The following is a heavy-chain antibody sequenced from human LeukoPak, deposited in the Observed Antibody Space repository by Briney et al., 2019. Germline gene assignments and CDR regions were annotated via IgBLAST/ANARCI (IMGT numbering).Heavy chain of an antibody. CDR2: IYNSGST. CDR3: ARRRGSSWSGYYFDF. Sequence: PSETLSLTCTVSGGSISSYYWSWIRQPPGKGLEWIGYIYNSGSTDYNPSLKSRVTISVDTSKYQFSLKLSSVTAADTAVYYCARRRGSSWSGYYFDFWGQGTLVTVSS. D-gene: IGHD6-6*01. V-gene: IGHV4-59*08. J-gene: IGHJ4*02. CDR1: GGSISSYY.